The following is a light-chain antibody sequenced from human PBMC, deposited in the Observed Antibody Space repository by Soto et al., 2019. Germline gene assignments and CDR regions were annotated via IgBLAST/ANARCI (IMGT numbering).Light chain of an antibody. CDR2: DDA. V-gene: IGLV3-21*02. J-gene: IGLJ3*02. Sequence: SYELTQPPSVSVAPGQTARISCGGNNIGSKNVHWYQQKPGQAPVLVVYDDADRPSGIPERFSGSNSGNTATLTISRVEAGDEADYYYQVWDTSTEHLGVFGGGTQLTVL. CDR1: NIGSKN. CDR3: QVWDTSTEHLGV.